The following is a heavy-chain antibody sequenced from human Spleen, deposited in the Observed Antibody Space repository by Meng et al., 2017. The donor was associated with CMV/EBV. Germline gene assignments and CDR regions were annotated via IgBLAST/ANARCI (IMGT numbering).Heavy chain of an antibody. CDR3: ARDGGDGDYGASDI. Sequence: GESLKISCAASGFTFDYYGMSWVRQAPGKGLELGFGINLNGGSTGYADSVKGRFTISRDNAKSSLYLQMNSLRAEDTAVYYCARDGGDGDYGASDIWGQGTMVTVSS. CDR1: GFTFDYYG. D-gene: IGHD4-17*01. V-gene: IGHV3-20*04. CDR2: INLNGGST. J-gene: IGHJ3*02.